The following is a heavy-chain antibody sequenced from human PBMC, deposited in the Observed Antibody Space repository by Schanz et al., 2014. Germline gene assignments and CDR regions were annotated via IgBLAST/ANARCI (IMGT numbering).Heavy chain of an antibody. Sequence: QVQLVQSGTQVKKPGASVKVSCKASGYTLSAYSLHWVRQAPGQGLEWMGIVNPSVRGTHFAREFQDRVTVTSDTSTSTVYMELSGLRSEDTAVYYCARAKRFGDMDVWGQGTTVTVSS. CDR3: ARAKRFGDMDV. V-gene: IGHV1-46*01. D-gene: IGHD3-10*01. J-gene: IGHJ6*02. CDR2: VNPSVRGT. CDR1: GYTLSAYS.